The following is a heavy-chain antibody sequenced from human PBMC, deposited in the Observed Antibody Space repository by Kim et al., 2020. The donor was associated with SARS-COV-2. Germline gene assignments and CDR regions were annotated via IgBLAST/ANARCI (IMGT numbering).Heavy chain of an antibody. CDR1: GFTFSSYW. J-gene: IGHJ6*02. Sequence: GGSLRLSCAASGFTFSSYWMHWVRQAPGKGLVWVSRINSDGSSTSYADSVKGRFTISRDNAKNTLYLQMNSLRAEDTAVYYCARVDGYDPGYGMDVWGQGTTVTVSS. CDR3: ARVDGYDPGYGMDV. V-gene: IGHV3-74*01. CDR2: INSDGSST. D-gene: IGHD5-12*01.